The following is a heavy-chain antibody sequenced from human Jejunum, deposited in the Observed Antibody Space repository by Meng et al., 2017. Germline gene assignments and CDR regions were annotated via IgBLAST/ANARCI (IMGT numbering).Heavy chain of an antibody. J-gene: IGHJ4*02. Sequence: QLLTSGPEVKKPGASVKVPCKASGYTFTTYFIHWVRQAPGQRLEWMGWVNTDNGNTKYSQKFQDRVTITRDTSASTVYMDLRSLTSEDTAVYYCAVPPCSGGWCYFNYWGQGALVTVSS. CDR2: VNTDNGNT. D-gene: IGHD6-19*01. CDR1: GYTFTTYF. V-gene: IGHV1-3*04. CDR3: AVPPCSGGWCYFNY.